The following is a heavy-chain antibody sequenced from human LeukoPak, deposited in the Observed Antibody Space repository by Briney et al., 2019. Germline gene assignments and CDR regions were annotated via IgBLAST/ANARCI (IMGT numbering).Heavy chain of an antibody. V-gene: IGHV3-23*01. D-gene: IGHD4-23*01. CDR3: AKDGGIRWPYTFDY. Sequence: PGRSLRLSCVASGFTFSSYAMHWVRQAPGKGLEWVSAISGSGGSTYYADSVKGRFTIPRDNSKNTLYLQMNSLRAEDTAVYYCAKDGGIRWPYTFDYWGQGTLVTVSS. CDR1: GFTFSSYA. J-gene: IGHJ4*02. CDR2: ISGSGGST.